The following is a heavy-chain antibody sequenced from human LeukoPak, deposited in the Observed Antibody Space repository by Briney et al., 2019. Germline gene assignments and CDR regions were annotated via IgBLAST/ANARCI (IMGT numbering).Heavy chain of an antibody. J-gene: IGHJ5*02. D-gene: IGHD3-10*01. CDR3: ARSTEVPSFGELTGRFCFDP. CDR2: INPNSGGT. CDR1: GYTFTSYY. V-gene: IGHV1-2*06. Sequence: ASVKVSCKASGYTFTSYYMHWVRQAPGQGLEGMGRINPNSGGTNYAQKFQGRVTMTRDTSISTAYMELSRLRSDDTAVYYCARSTEVPSFGELTGRFCFDPWGQGTMVTVSS.